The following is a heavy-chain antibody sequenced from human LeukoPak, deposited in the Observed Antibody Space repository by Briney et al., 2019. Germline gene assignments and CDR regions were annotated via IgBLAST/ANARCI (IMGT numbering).Heavy chain of an antibody. CDR3: ARQNNDYEVIDY. D-gene: IGHD4-17*01. V-gene: IGHV4-39*01. CDR1: GGSISSSSYY. Sequence: SETLSLTCTVSGGSISSSSYYWGWIRQPPGKGLEWIGSIYYSGSTYYNPSLKSRVTISVDRSKNQFSLKLSSVTAADTAVYYCARQNNDYEVIDYWGQGTLVIVSS. CDR2: IYYSGST. J-gene: IGHJ4*02.